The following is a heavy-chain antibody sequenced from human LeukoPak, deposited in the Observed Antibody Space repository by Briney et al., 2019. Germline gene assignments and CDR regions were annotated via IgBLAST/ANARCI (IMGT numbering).Heavy chain of an antibody. CDR3: AKSGYYDSSGYYYTFDY. Sequence: KPGGSLRLSCAASGFTFNEYYISWIRQAPGKGPEWVSSISGSGEITSYADSVKGRITMSRDNAKNSVYLQMNSLRAEDTAVYYCAKSGYYDSSGYYYTFDYWGQGTLVTVSS. CDR1: GFTFNEYY. CDR2: ISGSGEIT. V-gene: IGHV3-11*01. J-gene: IGHJ4*02. D-gene: IGHD3-22*01.